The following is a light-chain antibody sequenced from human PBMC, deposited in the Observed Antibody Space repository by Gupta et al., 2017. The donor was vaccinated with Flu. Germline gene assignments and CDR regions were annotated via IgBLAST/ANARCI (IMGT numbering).Light chain of an antibody. CDR1: QSLLHINGYNY. J-gene: IGKJ3*01. CDR2: WGS. V-gene: IGKV2-28*01. Sequence: DIVMTQSPLSLPVTPGEAASISCRSSQSLLHINGYNYLDWYLQKPGQSPQLLIYWGSKRASGVPDRFSGSGSGTDFTLKSSRGEAEDVGVYCCRQDLQANTFGHGTKVAIK. CDR3: RQDLQANT.